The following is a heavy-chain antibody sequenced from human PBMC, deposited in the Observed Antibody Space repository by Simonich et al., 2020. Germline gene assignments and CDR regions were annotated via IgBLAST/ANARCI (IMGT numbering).Heavy chain of an antibody. Sequence: QVQLVQSGAEVKKPGASVKVSCKASGYTFTRYGISWGRQAPGQGLEWMGVIRAYNRNTNYAQKLQGRVTRTNDTSTSTAYMELRSLRSDDTAVYYCARSTTGTTAFDIWGQGTMVTVSS. D-gene: IGHD1-1*01. V-gene: IGHV1-18*01. CDR3: ARSTTGTTAFDI. CDR2: IRAYNRNT. J-gene: IGHJ3*02. CDR1: GYTFTRYG.